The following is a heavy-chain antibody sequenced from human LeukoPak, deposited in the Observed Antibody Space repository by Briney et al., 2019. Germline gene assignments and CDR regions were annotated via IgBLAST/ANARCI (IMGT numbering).Heavy chain of an antibody. D-gene: IGHD1-26*01. CDR1: GGTFSSYA. Sequence: SVKVSCKASGGTFSSYAISWVRQAPGQGLEWMGGIIPIFGTANYAQKFQGRVTITADKSTSTAYMELSSLRSEDTAVYYCARDLKVVGATDIWGQGTMVTVSS. CDR3: ARDLKVVGATDI. CDR2: IIPIFGTA. V-gene: IGHV1-69*06. J-gene: IGHJ3*02.